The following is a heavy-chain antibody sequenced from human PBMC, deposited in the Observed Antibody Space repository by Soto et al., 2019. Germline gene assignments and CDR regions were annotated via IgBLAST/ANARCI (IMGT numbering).Heavy chain of an antibody. D-gene: IGHD5-12*01. V-gene: IGHV4-4*07. CDR2: IYPSRST. Sequence: SETLSLTCAVSGGSISGYYWSWIRQPAGKGLEWIGRIYPSRSTSYNPSLKSRVTMSVDTSKNQLSLKLSSVTAADTAVYYCARDGSGYDGHYYFDYWGQGILVTVSS. CDR3: ARDGSGYDGHYYFDY. J-gene: IGHJ4*02. CDR1: GGSISGYY.